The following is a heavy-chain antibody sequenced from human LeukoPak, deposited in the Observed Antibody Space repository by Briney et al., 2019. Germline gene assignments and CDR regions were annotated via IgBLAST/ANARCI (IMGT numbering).Heavy chain of an antibody. CDR3: ARYRHLGY. CDR2: INQNGGEK. Sequence: GGSLRLSCADSGFTFSGYWVNWVRQAPGKGLEWVANINQNGGEKYYVDSVKGRFTISRDNGKNSLYLQMNSLRAEDTAVYYCARYRHLGYWGQGTLVTVSS. CDR1: GFTFSGYW. V-gene: IGHV3-7*01. J-gene: IGHJ4*02.